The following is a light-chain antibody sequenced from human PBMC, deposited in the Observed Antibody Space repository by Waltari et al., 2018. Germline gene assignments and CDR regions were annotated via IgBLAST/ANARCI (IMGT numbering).Light chain of an antibody. CDR2: KAS. J-gene: IGLJ2*01. V-gene: IGLV3-25*03. CDR3: QSADSSGSYVG. Sequence: SYELTQPPSVSVSPGQTARITCSGDALPKQYAYWYQQKPGQAPVLVIYKASERPSGIPERCSGSSSGTTVTLTISGVQAEDESDYYCQSADSSGSYVGFGGGTKLTVL. CDR1: ALPKQY.